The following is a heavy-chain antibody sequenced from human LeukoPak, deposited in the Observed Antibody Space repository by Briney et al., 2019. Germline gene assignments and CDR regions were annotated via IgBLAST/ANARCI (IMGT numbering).Heavy chain of an antibody. J-gene: IGHJ4*02. CDR2: ITTGDGNT. CDR1: GFTFSSYT. Sequence: GGSLRLSCTASGFTFSSYTMTWVRQAPGKGLKWVSTITTGDGNTYYADSVKGRFTVSRDDSKNTLYLQMHSLSAEDTAVYYCARVNGRSGYVAFDYWGQGTLVTVSS. D-gene: IGHD5-12*01. CDR3: ARVNGRSGYVAFDY. V-gene: IGHV3-23*01.